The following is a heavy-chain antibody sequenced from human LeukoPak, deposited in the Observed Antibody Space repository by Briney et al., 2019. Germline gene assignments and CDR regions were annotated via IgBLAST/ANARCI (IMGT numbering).Heavy chain of an antibody. D-gene: IGHD3-16*01. J-gene: IGHJ6*03. Sequence: SETLSLTCTVSGGSISSYYWSWIRQPPGKGLEGIGYIYYSGSANYNPSLKSRVTISVDTSKNQFSLKLSSVTAADTAVYYCARAVMRYYYYMDVWGKGTTVTVSS. V-gene: IGHV4-59*01. CDR3: ARAVMRYYYYMDV. CDR1: GGSISSYY. CDR2: IYYSGSA.